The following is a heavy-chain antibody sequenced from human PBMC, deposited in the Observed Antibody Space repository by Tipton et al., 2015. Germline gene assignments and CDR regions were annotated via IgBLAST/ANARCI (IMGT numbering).Heavy chain of an antibody. CDR1: GDSVSSDSAA. D-gene: IGHD6-13*01. V-gene: IGHV6-1*01. Sequence: LVQSSQTLSLTCGISGDSVSSDSAAWHWIRQSPSRGLEWLGRTYYRSKWYNDYAVSVKSRITITPDTSKNQFTLHLNSVTPDDTAMYYCARGAQHSTWSWGQGTLVTVSS. CDR2: TYYRSKWYN. J-gene: IGHJ5*02. CDR3: ARGAQHSTWS.